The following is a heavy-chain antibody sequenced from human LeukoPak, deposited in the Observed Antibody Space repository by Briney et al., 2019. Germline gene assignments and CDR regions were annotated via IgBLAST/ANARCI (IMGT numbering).Heavy chain of an antibody. CDR1: GFSFSIFA. CDR2: IGRNGGST. D-gene: IGHD5-24*01. CDR3: ARGREVEFDS. J-gene: IGHJ4*02. V-gene: IGHV3-64*02. Sequence: GGSLRLSCAASGFSFSIFALHWVRQAPGMELEYVSGIGRNGGSTYYADSVKGRFTISRDDAKNTLSLQMGGLRVEDMAVYYCARGREVEFDSWGQGTLVTVSS.